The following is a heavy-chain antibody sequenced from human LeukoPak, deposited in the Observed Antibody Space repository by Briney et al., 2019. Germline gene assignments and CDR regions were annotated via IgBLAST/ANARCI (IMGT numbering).Heavy chain of an antibody. CDR1: GGSISSGGYS. CDR2: IYHSGST. D-gene: IGHD5-12*01. CDR3: AKMEPYSGYDQLFDY. V-gene: IGHV4-30-2*01. J-gene: IGHJ4*02. Sequence: SETLSLTCAVSGGSISSGGYSWSWIRQPPGKGLEWIGYIYHSGSTYYNPSLKSRVTISVDRSKNQFSLKLSSVTAADTAVYYCAKMEPYSGYDQLFDYWGQGTLVTVSS.